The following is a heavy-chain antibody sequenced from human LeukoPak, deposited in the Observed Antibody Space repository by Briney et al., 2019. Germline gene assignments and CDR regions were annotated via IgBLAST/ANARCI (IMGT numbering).Heavy chain of an antibody. CDR2: INHSGST. J-gene: IGHJ5*02. Sequence: SETLSLTCTVSGGSISSSSYYWSWIRQPPGKGLEWIGEINHSGSTNYNPSLKSRVTISVDTSKNQFSLKLSSVTAADTAVYYCARDFYDFWSGYYLYNWFDPWGQGTLVTVSS. CDR3: ARDFYDFWSGYYLYNWFDP. V-gene: IGHV4-39*07. CDR1: GGSISSSSYY. D-gene: IGHD3-3*01.